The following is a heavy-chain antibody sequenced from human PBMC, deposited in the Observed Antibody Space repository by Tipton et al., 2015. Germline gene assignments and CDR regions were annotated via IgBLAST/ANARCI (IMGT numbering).Heavy chain of an antibody. CDR1: GYTFTGYG. J-gene: IGHJ5*02. D-gene: IGHD3-3*01. Sequence: QVQLVQSGPEVKNPGASVKVSCKASGYTFTGYGIAWVRQAPGQGLEWMGWISAYNGHTEYAQKFQDRVTMTTDSSTSTAYMELRGLQSDDTAIYYCAKAHQLVDFWIDPWGQGTLVTVSS. CDR2: ISAYNGHT. CDR3: AKAHQLVDFWIDP. V-gene: IGHV1-18*01.